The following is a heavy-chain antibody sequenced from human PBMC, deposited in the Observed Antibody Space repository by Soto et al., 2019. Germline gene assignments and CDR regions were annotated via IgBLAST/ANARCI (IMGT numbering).Heavy chain of an antibody. CDR3: ARDKKLMGIAAAGTISYYLDY. Sequence: GGSLRLSCAASGFTFSSYAMHWVHQAPGKGLEWVAVISYDGSNKYYADSVKGRFTISRDNSKNTLYLQMNSLRAEDTAVYYVARDKKLMGIAAAGTISYYLDYWGQGTRAMVSS. CDR1: GFTFSSYA. CDR2: ISYDGSNK. J-gene: IGHJ4*02. V-gene: IGHV3-30-3*01. D-gene: IGHD6-13*01.